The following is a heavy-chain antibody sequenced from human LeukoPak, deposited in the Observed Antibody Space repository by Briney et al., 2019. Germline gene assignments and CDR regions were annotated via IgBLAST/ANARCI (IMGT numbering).Heavy chain of an antibody. CDR2: IRYDGNNK. J-gene: IGHJ3*02. CDR3: ARDSPQALAILHAFDI. CDR1: GFSFSSYG. V-gene: IGHV3-30*02. Sequence: GGSLRLSCAASGFSFSSYGMDWVRQAPGKGLEWVAFIRYDGNNKDYAESVKGRFTISRDNSKNTLYLQMNRLRVEDTAVYYCARDSPQALAILHAFDIWGHGTMVTVSS. D-gene: IGHD5-12*01.